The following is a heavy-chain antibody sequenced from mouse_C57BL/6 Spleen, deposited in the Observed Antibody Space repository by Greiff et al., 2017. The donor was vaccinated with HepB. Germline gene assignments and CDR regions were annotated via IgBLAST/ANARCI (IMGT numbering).Heavy chain of an antibody. Sequence: VQLQQPGAELVRPGSSVKLSCKASGYTFTSYWMDWVKQRPGQGLEWIGNIYPSDSETHYNQKFKDKATLTVDKSSSTAYMQLSSLTSEDSAVYYCARRDYYGPYYYAMDYWGQGTSVTVSS. J-gene: IGHJ4*01. V-gene: IGHV1-61*01. CDR1: GYTFTSYW. CDR2: IYPSDSET. D-gene: IGHD1-1*01. CDR3: ARRDYYGPYYYAMDY.